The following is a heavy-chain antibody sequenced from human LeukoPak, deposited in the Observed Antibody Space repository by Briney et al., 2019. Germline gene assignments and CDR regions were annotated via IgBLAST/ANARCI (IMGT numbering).Heavy chain of an antibody. Sequence: ASVKVSCKASGYTFTGYYIHWVRQAPGQGLEWMGWINPNSGGTNYAQKFQGRVTMTRDTSISTAYMELSRLRSDDTAVYYCARDPVGATGGRRADYWGQGTLVTVSS. CDR2: INPNSGGT. J-gene: IGHJ4*02. D-gene: IGHD1-26*01. V-gene: IGHV1-2*02. CDR1: GYTFTGYY. CDR3: ARDPVGATGGRRADY.